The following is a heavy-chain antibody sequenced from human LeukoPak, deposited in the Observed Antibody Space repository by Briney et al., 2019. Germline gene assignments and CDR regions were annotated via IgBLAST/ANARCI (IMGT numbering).Heavy chain of an antibody. J-gene: IGHJ1*01. V-gene: IGHV3-30-3*01. CDR2: VSYDGSNK. CDR1: GFTFSDCA. Sequence: GGSLRLSCAASGFTFSDCAVHWVRQAPGKGLEWVALVSYDGSNKYYADSVKGRFTISRDNSKNTMSLQMNSLRREDTAVYYCASRTNSGPPFWGQGTLVTVSS. CDR3: ASRTNSGPPF. D-gene: IGHD3-10*01.